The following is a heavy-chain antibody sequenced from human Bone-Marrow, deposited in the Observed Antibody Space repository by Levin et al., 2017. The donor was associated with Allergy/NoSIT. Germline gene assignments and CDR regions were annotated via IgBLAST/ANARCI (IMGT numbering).Heavy chain of an antibody. J-gene: IGHJ4*02. CDR1: GFTFSSYS. CDR3: ARDLYTGQDVGLFDS. Sequence: GGSLRLSCAASGFTFSSYSMNWVRQAPGKGLEWIAYMTSSGSTIFYADSVKGRFTISRDNANNLLYLQMYSLRAEDTAIYYCARDLYTGQDVGLFDSWGQGTLVAVSS. CDR2: MTSSGSTI. D-gene: IGHD2-8*01. V-gene: IGHV3-48*01.